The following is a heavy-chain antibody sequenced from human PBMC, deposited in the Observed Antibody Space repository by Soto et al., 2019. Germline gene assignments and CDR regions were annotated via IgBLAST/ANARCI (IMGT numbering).Heavy chain of an antibody. D-gene: IGHD3-22*01. CDR2: FDPEDGET. CDR3: ATDPHYYDSSGP. V-gene: IGHV1-24*01. Sequence: GASVKVSCKVSGYTLTELSMHWVRQAPGKGLEWMGGFDPEDGETIYAQKFQGRVTMTEDTSTDTAYMELSSLRSEDTAVYYCATDPHYYDSSGPWGQGTLVTDSS. J-gene: IGHJ5*02. CDR1: GYTLTELS.